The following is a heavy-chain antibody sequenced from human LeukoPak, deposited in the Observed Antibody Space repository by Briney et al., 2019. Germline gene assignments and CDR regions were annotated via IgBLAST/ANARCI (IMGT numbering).Heavy chain of an antibody. D-gene: IGHD2-15*01. J-gene: IGHJ5*02. Sequence: GESLKISCKGSGYSINNYWIAWVRQMPGKGLEWMGIIYPANSDIRYSPSFQGQVTISADKSISTAYLQWNSLKASDTAMYYCARQEYCSGASCYTWFDPWGQGTLVTVSS. CDR1: GYSINNYW. V-gene: IGHV5-51*01. CDR3: ARQEYCSGASCYTWFDP. CDR2: IYPANSDI.